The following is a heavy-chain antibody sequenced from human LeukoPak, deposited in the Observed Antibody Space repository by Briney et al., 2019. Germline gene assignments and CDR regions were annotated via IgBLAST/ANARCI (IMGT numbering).Heavy chain of an antibody. Sequence: PGGSLRLSCAASGFTFSSYGMHWVRQAPGKGLEWVALIWSDGSIKNYADSAKGRFTISRDNTRNTLYLQMNSLRVEDTAVYYCAKELVGVPDFDYSGQGTLVTVSS. D-gene: IGHD1-26*01. CDR1: GFTFSSYG. CDR3: AKELVGVPDFDY. J-gene: IGHJ4*02. V-gene: IGHV3-30*02. CDR2: IWSDGSIK.